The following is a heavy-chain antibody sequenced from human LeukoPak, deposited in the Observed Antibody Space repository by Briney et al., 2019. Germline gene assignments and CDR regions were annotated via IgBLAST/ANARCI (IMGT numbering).Heavy chain of an antibody. CDR3: ARAVRGVISY. D-gene: IGHD3-10*01. V-gene: IGHV3-66*01. CDR1: GFTVSSNY. CDR2: IYSGGHT. Sequence: GGSLRLSCAASGFTVSSNYTSWVRQAPGKGLEWVSVIYSGGHTYYADSVKGRFTISRDNSKNTLFFQMNSLRAEDTAVYYCARAVRGVISYWGQGTLVTVSS. J-gene: IGHJ4*02.